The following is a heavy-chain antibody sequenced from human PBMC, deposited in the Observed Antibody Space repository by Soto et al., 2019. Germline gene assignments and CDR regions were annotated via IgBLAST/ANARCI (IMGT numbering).Heavy chain of an antibody. CDR2: INPNSGAT. J-gene: IGHJ5*02. CDR1: VYTFTGYL. Sequence: ASVKVSCKASVYTFTGYLIHWVRQAPGQGLEWMGWINPNSGATKYAQKFQGRVTMTRDTSISTAYMELTLLRSDDTAIYYCARGGGTILAPLPWGEGTLVTVSS. CDR3: ARGGGTILAPLP. V-gene: IGHV1-2*02. D-gene: IGHD3-3*01.